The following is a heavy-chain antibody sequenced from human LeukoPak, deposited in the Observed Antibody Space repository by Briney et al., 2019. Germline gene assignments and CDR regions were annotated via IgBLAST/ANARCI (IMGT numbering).Heavy chain of an antibody. D-gene: IGHD3-10*01. CDR1: GFALSSHW. V-gene: IGHV3-7*03. CDR3: ARVQVRWFGELLDY. J-gene: IGHJ4*02. Sequence: PGGSLRLSCAASGFALSSHWMTWVRQVPGRGPEWVANVNRDGSEKYYVDSVKGRFTISRDNAKNSLYLQMNSLRAEDTAVYYCARVQVRWFGELLDYWGQGTLVTVSS. CDR2: VNRDGSEK.